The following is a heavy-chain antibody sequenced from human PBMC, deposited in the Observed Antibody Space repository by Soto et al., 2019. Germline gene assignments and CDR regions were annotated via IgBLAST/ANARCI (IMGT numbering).Heavy chain of an antibody. Sequence: GGSLRLSCAASGFTFSSYAMSWVRQAPGKGLEWVSAISGSGGSTYYADPVKGRFTISRDNSKNTLYLQMNSLRAEDTAVYYCAKDQSVTTVFVVVIRPFPDYFDYWGQGTLVTVSS. J-gene: IGHJ4*02. V-gene: IGHV3-23*01. CDR3: AKDQSVTTVFVVVIRPFPDYFDY. CDR2: ISGSGGST. D-gene: IGHD3-3*01. CDR1: GFTFSSYA.